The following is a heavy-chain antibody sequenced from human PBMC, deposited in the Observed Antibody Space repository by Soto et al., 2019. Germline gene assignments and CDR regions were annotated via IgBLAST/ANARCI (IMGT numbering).Heavy chain of an antibody. V-gene: IGHV4-59*01. Sequence: QVQLQESGPGLVKPSETLSLTCTVSGGSISSYYLSWIRQPPGKGLGWIGLIYYSGSTNYNPSLRGRVTISVDTSKNQFSLKLSSVTAADTAVYYCARLGVVVAAPGRIDYWGQGTLVTVSS. CDR3: ARLGVVVAAPGRIDY. D-gene: IGHD2-15*01. CDR1: GGSISSYY. CDR2: IYYSGST. J-gene: IGHJ4*02.